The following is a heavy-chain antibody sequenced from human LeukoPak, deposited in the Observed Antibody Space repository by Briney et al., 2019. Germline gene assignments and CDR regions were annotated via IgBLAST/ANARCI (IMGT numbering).Heavy chain of an antibody. D-gene: IGHD2-15*01. CDR2: IYYSGST. V-gene: IGHV4-39*01. CDR1: GGSISSSSYY. Sequence: SETLSLTCTVSGGSISSSSYYWGWIRQPPGKGLEWIGNIYYSGSTYYNPSLKSRVTISVDTSKNQFSLKLSSVTAADTAVYYCARVVNWFDPWGQGTLVTVSS. J-gene: IGHJ5*02. CDR3: ARVVNWFDP.